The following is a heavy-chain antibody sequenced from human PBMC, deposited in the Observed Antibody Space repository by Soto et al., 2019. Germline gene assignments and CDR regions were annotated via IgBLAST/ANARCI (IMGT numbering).Heavy chain of an antibody. Sequence: PSETLSLTCTVSGGSINSYYWSWIRQSPGKGLEWIGQIYYSGSTYYNPSLKSRVTISVDTSKNQFSLKLSSVTAADTAVYYCARTLRRISLCDYWGQGTLVTVSS. CDR1: GGSINSYY. CDR3: ARTLRRISLCDY. D-gene: IGHD2-15*01. V-gene: IGHV4-59*08. J-gene: IGHJ4*02. CDR2: IYYSGST.